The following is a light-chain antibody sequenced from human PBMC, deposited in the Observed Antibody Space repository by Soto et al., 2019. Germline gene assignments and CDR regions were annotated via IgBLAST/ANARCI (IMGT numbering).Light chain of an antibody. CDR2: GAS. J-gene: IGKJ2*01. V-gene: IGKV3-15*01. Sequence: EIVMTQSPATLSVSPGERATLSCRASQSVSGNLAWYQQKLGQAPGLLIYGASTRATGIPARFSGSGSGTEFTLTISSLQSEDVAGYYCQQYNNWPPYTFGQGTKLEIK. CDR1: QSVSGN. CDR3: QQYNNWPPYT.